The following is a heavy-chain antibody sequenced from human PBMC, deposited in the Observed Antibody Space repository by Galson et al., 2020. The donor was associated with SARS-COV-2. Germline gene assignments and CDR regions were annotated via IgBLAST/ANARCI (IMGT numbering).Heavy chain of an antibody. V-gene: IGHV1-2*02. CDR1: GYTFTGYY. J-gene: IGHJ4*01. Sequence: ASVKVSCKASGYTFTGYYMHWVRQAPGQGLEWMGWINPNSGGTNYAQKFQGRVTMTRDTSISTAYMELSRLRSDDTAVYYCARADYCTNGVCFDYWGQEPWSPSPQ. CDR2: INPNSGGT. CDR3: ARADYCTNGVCFDY. D-gene: IGHD2-8*01.